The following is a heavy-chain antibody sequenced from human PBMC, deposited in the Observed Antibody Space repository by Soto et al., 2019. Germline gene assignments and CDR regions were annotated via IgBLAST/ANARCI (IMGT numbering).Heavy chain of an antibody. D-gene: IGHD3-16*01. J-gene: IGHJ3*02. CDR2: ISYDGSNK. CDR1: GFTFSSYA. V-gene: IGHV3-30-3*01. Sequence: QVQLVEAGGGVVQPGRSLRLSCAASGFTFSSYAMHWVRQAPGKGLEWVAVISYDGSNKYYADSVKGRFTISRDNSKNTLYLQMNSLRAEDTAVYYCAIYPNLGLRGDAFAIWGQGTMVTVSS. CDR3: AIYPNLGLRGDAFAI.